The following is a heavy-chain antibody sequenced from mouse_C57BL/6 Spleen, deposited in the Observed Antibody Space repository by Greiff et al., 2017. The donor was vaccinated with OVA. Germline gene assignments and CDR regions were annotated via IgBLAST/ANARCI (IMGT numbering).Heavy chain of an antibody. CDR3: ARRGSIYYYGSSLDY. CDR2: ILPGSGST. J-gene: IGHJ2*01. D-gene: IGHD1-1*01. V-gene: IGHV1-9*01. CDR1: GYTFTGYW. Sequence: VQLQESGAELMKPGASVKLSCKATGYTFTGYWIEWVKQRPGHGLEWIGEILPGSGSTTYNEKFKGKATFTADTSSSTAYMRLSSLTTEDSAIYYSARRGSIYYYGSSLDYWGQGTTLTVSS.